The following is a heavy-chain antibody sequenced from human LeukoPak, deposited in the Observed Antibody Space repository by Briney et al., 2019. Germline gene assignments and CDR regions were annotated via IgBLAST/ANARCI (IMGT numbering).Heavy chain of an antibody. D-gene: IGHD3-22*01. CDR3: AKDRNRNYYDSSGYSFDY. J-gene: IGHJ4*02. V-gene: IGHV3-23*01. Sequence: GGSLRLSCAASGFTSSSYAMSWVRQAPGKGLEWVSAISGSGGSTYYADSVKGRFTISRDNSKNTLYLQMNSLRAEDTAVYYCAKDRNRNYYDSSGYSFDYWGQGTLVTVSS. CDR1: GFTSSSYA. CDR2: ISGSGGST.